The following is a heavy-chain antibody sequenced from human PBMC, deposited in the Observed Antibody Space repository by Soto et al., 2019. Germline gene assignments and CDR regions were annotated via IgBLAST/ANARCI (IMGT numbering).Heavy chain of an antibody. Sequence: QVQLQESGPGLVKPSETLSLTCTVSGGSISSYYWSWIRQPAGKGLEWIGRIYTSGSTNYNPSLKSRVTMSVDTSKHQFSLKLSSVTAADTAVYYCARETYYYDSSGYYDDAFDIWGQGTMVTVSS. CDR1: GGSISSYY. V-gene: IGHV4-4*07. CDR3: ARETYYYDSSGYYDDAFDI. J-gene: IGHJ3*02. D-gene: IGHD3-22*01. CDR2: IYTSGST.